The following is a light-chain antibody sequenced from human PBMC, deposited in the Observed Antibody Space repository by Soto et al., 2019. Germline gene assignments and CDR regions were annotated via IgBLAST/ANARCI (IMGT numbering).Light chain of an antibody. CDR2: KAS. Sequence: DIQMTQSPSTLSASVGDRDTITCRASQSISSWLAWYQQKPGKAPKLLIYKASTLKSGVQSRFSGSGSGTEFTLTVRSLQPEDFATYYCKQSYSTPLTFGQGTKVDIK. J-gene: IGKJ1*01. CDR3: KQSYSTPLT. CDR1: QSISSW. V-gene: IGKV1-5*03.